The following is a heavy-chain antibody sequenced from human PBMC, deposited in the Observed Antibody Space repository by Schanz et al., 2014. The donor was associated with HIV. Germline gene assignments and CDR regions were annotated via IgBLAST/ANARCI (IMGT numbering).Heavy chain of an antibody. CDR3: ASLVGATGLELDY. V-gene: IGHV1-69*01. Sequence: QVQLEQSGAEVRKPGASVRISCKSSGYIFTNYRIHWVRQAPGQGLEWMGGIIPMLGTANYAQKFQGRVSINADEFTNTADMDLSSLRSDDTAIYYCASLVGATGLELDYWGQGTLVTVSS. CDR1: GYIFTNYR. D-gene: IGHD1-26*01. J-gene: IGHJ4*02. CDR2: IIPMLGTA.